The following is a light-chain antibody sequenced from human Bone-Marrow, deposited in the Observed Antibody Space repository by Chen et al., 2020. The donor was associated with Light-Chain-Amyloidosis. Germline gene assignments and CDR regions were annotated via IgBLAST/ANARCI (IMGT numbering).Light chain of an antibody. CDR3: QQYNSYPYT. Sequence: DIQMTQSPSTLSASVADRVTITCRSSQSISSWLAWYQQKPGKAPKLLIYKASSLESGVPSRFSGSGSGTEFTRTSSSLQPDDFATYYCQQYNSYPYTFGQGTKLEIK. CDR2: KAS. V-gene: IGKV1-5*03. CDR1: QSISSW. J-gene: IGKJ2*01.